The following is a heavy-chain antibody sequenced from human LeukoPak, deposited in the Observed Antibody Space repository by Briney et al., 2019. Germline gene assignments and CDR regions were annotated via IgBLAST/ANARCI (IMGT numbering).Heavy chain of an antibody. CDR3: ARAGHYCSSTSCYVNFDY. Sequence: SETLSLTCAVYGGSFSGYYWSWICHPPGKGLEWIGEINHRGSTNYNPSLKSRVTISVDTSKLQFSLQLSSVTAADTAVYYCARAGHYCSSTSCYVNFDYWGQGTLVTVSS. CDR1: GGSFSGYY. V-gene: IGHV4-34*01. D-gene: IGHD2-2*01. CDR2: INHRGST. J-gene: IGHJ4*02.